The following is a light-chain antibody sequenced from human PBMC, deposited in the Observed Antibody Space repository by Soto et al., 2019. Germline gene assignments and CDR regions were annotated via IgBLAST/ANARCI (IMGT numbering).Light chain of an antibody. CDR2: LGS. V-gene: IGKV2-28*01. CDR1: ARLLHKNGYNY. CDR3: MQPLENFRT. Sequence: IVMTQSPLSLSVTPGEAASISCMSSARLLHKNGYNYVDWYMQKPGQSPQLLIYLGSNRASGVPDRFSGSGSDTYFTLEISRVEADDVGVYYCMQPLENFRTFGQGIKVDIK. J-gene: IGKJ1*01.